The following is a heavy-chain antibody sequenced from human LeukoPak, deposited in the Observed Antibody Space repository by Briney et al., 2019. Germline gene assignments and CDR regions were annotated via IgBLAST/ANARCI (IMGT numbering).Heavy chain of an antibody. CDR1: GFPFSSYW. V-gene: IGHV3-74*03. D-gene: IGHD6-6*01. J-gene: IGHJ4*02. CDR2: IHPDGSST. Sequence: GGSLRLSCAASGFPFSSYWMHWVRQPPGKGLVWLAHIHPDGSSTLYADSVKGRFSISRDNAKNTLYLEMNSLRVEDTAVYYCVRDPSSSLPLDSWGQGVLVTVSP. CDR3: VRDPSSSLPLDS.